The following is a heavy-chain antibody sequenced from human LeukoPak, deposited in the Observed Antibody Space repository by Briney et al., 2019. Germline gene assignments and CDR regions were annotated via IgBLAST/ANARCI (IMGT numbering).Heavy chain of an antibody. CDR2: IWYDGSNK. CDR3: AKDQAGTFFDY. Sequence: GGSLRLSCAASGFTFSSYAMSWVRQAPGKGLEWVAVIWYDGSNKYYADSVKGRFTISRDNSKNTLYLQMNSLRAEDTAVYYCAKDQAGTFFDYWGQGTLVTVSS. J-gene: IGHJ4*02. D-gene: IGHD1-1*01. CDR1: GFTFSSYA. V-gene: IGHV3-33*06.